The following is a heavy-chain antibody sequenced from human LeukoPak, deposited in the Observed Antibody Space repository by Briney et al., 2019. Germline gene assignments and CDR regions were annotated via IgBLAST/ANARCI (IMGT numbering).Heavy chain of an antibody. CDR2: INHSGST. CDR3: ARGGYCSGGSCYYYYGMDV. J-gene: IGHJ6*02. D-gene: IGHD2-15*01. CDR1: GGSFSGYY. Sequence: SETLSLTCAVYGGSFSGYYWSWIRQPPGKGLEWIGEINHSGSTNYNPSLKGRVTISVDTSKNQFSLKLSSVTAADTAVYYCARGGYCSGGSCYYYYGMDVWGQGTTVTVSS. V-gene: IGHV4-34*01.